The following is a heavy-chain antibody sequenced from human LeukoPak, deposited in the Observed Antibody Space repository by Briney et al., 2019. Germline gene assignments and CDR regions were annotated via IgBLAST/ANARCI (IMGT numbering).Heavy chain of an antibody. CDR1: GFSFSGYG. J-gene: IGHJ4*02. CDR2: IRYDGSTK. CDR3: AAHHTGTFVDY. Sequence: GGSLRLSCAASGFSFSGYGMHWVRQVPGKGLEWVAFIRYDGSTKFYTDSVKGRFAISRDNSKNTLSLQMNSLRTEDTAVYYCAAHHTGTFVDYWGQGTLVTVSS. D-gene: IGHD4-17*01. V-gene: IGHV3-30*02.